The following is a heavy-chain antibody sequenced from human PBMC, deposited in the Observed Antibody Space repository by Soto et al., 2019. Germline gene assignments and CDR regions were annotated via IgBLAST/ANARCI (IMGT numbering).Heavy chain of an antibody. Sequence: GGSLRLSCAASGFIFSSAWMHWVRQAPGKGLVWVSRINSDGSSTTYADSVKGRFTISRDNAKNTLYLQMNSLRVEDTAVYYCAAGCGGGRCPIYWGQGTLVTVSS. CDR2: INSDGSST. CDR3: AAGCGGGRCPIY. J-gene: IGHJ4*02. D-gene: IGHD2-15*01. V-gene: IGHV3-74*01. CDR1: GFIFSSAW.